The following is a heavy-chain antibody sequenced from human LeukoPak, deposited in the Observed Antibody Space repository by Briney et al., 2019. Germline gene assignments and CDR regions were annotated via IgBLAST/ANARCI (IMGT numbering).Heavy chain of an antibody. Sequence: GASVKVSCKVSGYTLTELSMHWVRQAPGKGLEWMGGFDPEDGETIYAQKFQGRVTMTEDTSTDTAYMELSSLRSEDTAVYYCATAEESQQLAGSAFDIWGQGTMVTVSS. V-gene: IGHV1-24*01. J-gene: IGHJ3*02. CDR3: ATAEESQQLAGSAFDI. D-gene: IGHD6-13*01. CDR1: GYTLTELS. CDR2: FDPEDGET.